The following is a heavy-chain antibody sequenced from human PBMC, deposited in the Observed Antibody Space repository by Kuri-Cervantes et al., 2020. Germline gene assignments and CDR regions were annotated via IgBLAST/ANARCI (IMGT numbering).Heavy chain of an antibody. J-gene: IGHJ4*02. CDR3: ARTSHGDPFDH. Sequence: SETLSLTCTVSGGSISSGDYYWSWIRQPPGKGLEWIGYIYYSGSTYYNPSLKSRVTISVDTSKNQFSLKLSSATAADTAVYYCARTSHGDPFDHWGQGTLVTVSS. V-gene: IGHV4-30-4*02. D-gene: IGHD4-17*01. CDR2: IYYSGST. CDR1: GGSISSGDYY.